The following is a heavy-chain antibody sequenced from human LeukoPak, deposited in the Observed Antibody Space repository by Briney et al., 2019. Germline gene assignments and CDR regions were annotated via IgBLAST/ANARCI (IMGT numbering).Heavy chain of an antibody. Sequence: ASVKVSCKASGFTFTSSAMQWVRQARGQRLDWIGWIVVGSGNTNYAQRFQERVTITRDMSTSTAYMELSSLRSEDTAVYYCAATAYCSSTSCYLPPPFDYWGQGTLVTVSS. CDR2: IVVGSGNT. V-gene: IGHV1-58*02. J-gene: IGHJ4*02. CDR3: AATAYCSSTSCYLPPPFDY. D-gene: IGHD2-2*01. CDR1: GFTFTSSA.